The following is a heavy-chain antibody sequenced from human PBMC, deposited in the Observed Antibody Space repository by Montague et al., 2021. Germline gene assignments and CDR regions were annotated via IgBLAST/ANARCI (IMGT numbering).Heavy chain of an antibody. D-gene: IGHD6-13*01. CDR1: GFSFSSYW. CDR2: ITLDGSST. V-gene: IGHV3-74*01. CDR3: ARNLASAAPGAFDI. J-gene: IGHJ3*02. Sequence: SLRLSCAASGFSFSSYWMHWVRRAPGKGLLWVSRITLDGSSTTFADSVKGRFTTSRDSAKATLYLQMNSLRVEDTAVYYCARNLASAAPGAFDIWGQGTMVTVSS.